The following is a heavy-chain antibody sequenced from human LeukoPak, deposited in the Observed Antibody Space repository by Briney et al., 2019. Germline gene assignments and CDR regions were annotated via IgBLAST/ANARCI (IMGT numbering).Heavy chain of an antibody. J-gene: IGHJ5*02. CDR2: IHQDGSEK. CDR1: GFTFSTSW. V-gene: IGHV3-7*03. Sequence: PGGSLRLSCAASGFTFSTSWMSWVRQAPGKGLEWVANIHQDGSEKYYVDSVKGRFTISRDNSKNTLYLQMNSLRAEDTAVYYCARVRDIVVTGGFDPWGQGTLVTVSS. CDR3: ARVRDIVVTGGFDP. D-gene: IGHD2-2*01.